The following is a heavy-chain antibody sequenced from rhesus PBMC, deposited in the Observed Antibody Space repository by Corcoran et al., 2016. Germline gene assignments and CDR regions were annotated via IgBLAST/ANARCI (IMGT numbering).Heavy chain of an antibody. CDR2: IYGSAAST. CDR1: GGSIRRSNW. D-gene: IGHD6-43*01. CDR3: ARHLGSSYGWRFDV. Sequence: QVQLQESGPAVVKHSETLSLICAGSGGSIRRSNWWDWIRQSPGKGLEWLGGIYGSAASTVYSPSLKSRVTLSIDTSKNQFSLKLSSVTAADTAVYFCARHLGSSYGWRFDVWGAGVLVTVSS. V-gene: IGHV4-93*02. J-gene: IGHJ5-1*01.